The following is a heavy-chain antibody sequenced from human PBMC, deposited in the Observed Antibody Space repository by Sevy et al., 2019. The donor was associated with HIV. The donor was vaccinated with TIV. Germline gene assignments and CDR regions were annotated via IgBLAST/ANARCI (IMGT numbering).Heavy chain of an antibody. CDR2: ISGSGRST. CDR1: GFTFSSYA. Sequence: GGSLRLSCAASGFTFSSYAMSWVRQAPGKGLEWVSAISGSGRSTYYADSVKGRFTISRDNSKNTLYLQMNSLRAEVTAVYYCAKGGLGSYPFDYWGQGTLVTVSS. V-gene: IGHV3-23*01. J-gene: IGHJ4*02. CDR3: AKGGLGSYPFDY. D-gene: IGHD1-26*01.